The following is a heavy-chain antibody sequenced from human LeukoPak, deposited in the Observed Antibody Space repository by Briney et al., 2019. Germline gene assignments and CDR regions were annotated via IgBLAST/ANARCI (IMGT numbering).Heavy chain of an antibody. Sequence: GGSLRLSCAASGFTFSTYWMSWVRQAPGKGLKWVANIKQDGSEKYYVDSVKGRFTISRDNAKNSLYLQMNSLRAEDTAMYYCARDSAGNDYWGQGTLVTVSS. J-gene: IGHJ4*02. CDR3: ARDSAGNDY. D-gene: IGHD6-13*01. CDR1: GFTFSTYW. CDR2: IKQDGSEK. V-gene: IGHV3-7*01.